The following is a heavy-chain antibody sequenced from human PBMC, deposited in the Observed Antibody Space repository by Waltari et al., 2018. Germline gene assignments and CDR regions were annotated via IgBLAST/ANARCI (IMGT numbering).Heavy chain of an antibody. CDR2: ISYDGSNK. D-gene: IGHD1-1*01. Sequence: QVQLVESGGGVVQPGRSLRLSCAASGFTLSSYGMHWVRQAPGKGLEWVAVISYDGSNKYYADSVKGRFTISRDNAKNSLYLQMNSLRAEDTAVYYCARAATYYYGMDVWGQGTTVTVSS. CDR3: ARAATYYYGMDV. CDR1: GFTLSSYG. V-gene: IGHV3-30*03. J-gene: IGHJ6*02.